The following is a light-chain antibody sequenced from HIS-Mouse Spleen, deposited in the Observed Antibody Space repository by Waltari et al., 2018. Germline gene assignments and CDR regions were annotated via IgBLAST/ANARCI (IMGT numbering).Light chain of an antibody. Sequence: DIQMTQSPSSLSASVGVRVTITCQASHDISNYFNWYQQKPGKAPKHLIYDASNLETGVPARFSGSGSGTDVTFTMSSLQPEDIGTYYCQQYDNLPPLTFGGGTKVEIK. CDR3: QQYDNLPPLT. CDR1: HDISNY. CDR2: DAS. V-gene: IGKV1-33*01. J-gene: IGKJ4*01.